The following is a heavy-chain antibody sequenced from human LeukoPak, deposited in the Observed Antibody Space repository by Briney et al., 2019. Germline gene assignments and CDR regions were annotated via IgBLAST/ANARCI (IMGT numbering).Heavy chain of an antibody. V-gene: IGHV4-59*08. D-gene: IGHD3-22*01. CDR2: IYYTGST. J-gene: IGHJ4*02. CDR1: GDSITSYY. Sequence: SETLSLTCNVSGDSITSYYWNWIRQPPGKGLEWIGYIYYTGSTNSNPSLKSRLTVSLDTSKKHFSLKLSSVTAADTAIYYCASSYFYDGNRYFDYWGQGALVTVSS. CDR3: ASSYFYDGNRYFDY.